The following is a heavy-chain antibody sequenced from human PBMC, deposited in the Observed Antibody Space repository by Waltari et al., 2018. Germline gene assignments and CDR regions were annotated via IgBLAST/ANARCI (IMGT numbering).Heavy chain of an antibody. CDR2: INPSGGST. J-gene: IGHJ4*02. Sequence: QVQLVQSGAEVKKPGASVKVSCKASGATFTSYDIDWVRQAPGQGLEWMGIINPSGGSTSYAQKFQGRVTMTRDTSTSTVYMELSSLRSEDTAVYYCARGPLYDSSFSYWGQGTLVTVSS. V-gene: IGHV1-46*01. CDR3: ARGPLYDSSFSY. D-gene: IGHD6-6*01. CDR1: GATFTSYD.